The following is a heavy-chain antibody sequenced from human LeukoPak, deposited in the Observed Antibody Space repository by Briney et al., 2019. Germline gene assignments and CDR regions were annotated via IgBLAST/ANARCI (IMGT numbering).Heavy chain of an antibody. J-gene: IGHJ4*02. CDR3: ARGYCSSTSCYNDY. D-gene: IGHD2-2*02. CDR1: GFTVSNWA. V-gene: IGHV3-30*04. Sequence: GRSLRLSSAASGFTVSNWAIHWVRQAPGKGLEWVAAISYDGSNKFYADSVKGRFTISRDNSKNSLDLQMNSLRAEDTAVYYCARGYCSSTSCYNDYWGQGTLVTVSS. CDR2: ISYDGSNK.